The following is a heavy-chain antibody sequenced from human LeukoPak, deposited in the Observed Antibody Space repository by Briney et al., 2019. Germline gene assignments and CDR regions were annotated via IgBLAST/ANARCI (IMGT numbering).Heavy chain of an antibody. J-gene: IGHJ4*02. CDR1: GFTFSSYW. Sequence: GGSLRLSCAASGFTFSSYWMSWVRQAPGKGLEWVANIKQDGSEKYNVESVKGRFTISRDNAKNSLYLQMNSLRAEDTAVYYCATEGVVVPAAPNDYWGQGTLVTVSS. D-gene: IGHD2-2*01. CDR2: IKQDGSEK. CDR3: ATEGVVVPAAPNDY. V-gene: IGHV3-7*03.